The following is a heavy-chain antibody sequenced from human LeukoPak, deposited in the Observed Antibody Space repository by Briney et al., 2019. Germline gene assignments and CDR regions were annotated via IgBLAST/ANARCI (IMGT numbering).Heavy chain of an antibody. J-gene: IGHJ6*04. CDR2: ISYDGSSK. Sequence: GGSLRLSCAASGFAFNRVAMHWIRQAPGKGLEWVTGISYDGSSKYYEDSVKGRFIVSRDNSKNILYVEVNSLTVDDTAVYYCAKGDGGFGEPYYGMDVWGKGTTVIVSS. CDR3: AKGDGGFGEPYYGMDV. V-gene: IGHV3-30*18. D-gene: IGHD3-10*01. CDR1: GFAFNRVA.